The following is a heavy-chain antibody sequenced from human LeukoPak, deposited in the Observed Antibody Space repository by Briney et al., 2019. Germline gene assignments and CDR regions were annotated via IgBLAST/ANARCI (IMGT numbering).Heavy chain of an antibody. J-gene: IGHJ3*02. CDR1: GASISGSSYY. Sequence: SETLSLTCTVSGASISGSSYYWNWIRQPAGKGLEWIGRIYPSGSTNYNSSLKSRLTISVPTSKNQFSLKLSSVTAADTAVYYCARGVWFGSAFDIWGQGTMVTVSS. V-gene: IGHV4-61*02. CDR3: ARGVWFGSAFDI. CDR2: IYPSGST. D-gene: IGHD3-10*01.